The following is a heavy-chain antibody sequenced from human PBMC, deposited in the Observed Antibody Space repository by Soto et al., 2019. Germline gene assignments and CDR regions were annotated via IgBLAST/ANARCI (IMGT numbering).Heavy chain of an antibody. CDR3: ATEWELLQGYFDY. D-gene: IGHD1-26*01. V-gene: IGHV1-69*13. CDR2: IIPIFGTA. J-gene: IGHJ4*02. Sequence: GASVKVSCKASGGTFSSYAISWVRQAPGQGLEWMGGIIPIFGTANYAQKFQGRVTITADESTSTAYMELSSLRSEDTAVYYCATEWELLQGYFDYWGQGTLVTVSS. CDR1: GGTFSSYA.